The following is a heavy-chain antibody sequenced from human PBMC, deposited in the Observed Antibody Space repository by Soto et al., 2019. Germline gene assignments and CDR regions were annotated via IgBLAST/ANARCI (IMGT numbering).Heavy chain of an antibody. J-gene: IGHJ5*02. CDR2: INPSGGST. Sequence: ASVKVSCKASGYTFTSYYMHWVRHAPGQGLEWMGIINPSGGSTSYAQKFQGRVTMTRDTSTSTVYMELSSLRSEDTAVYYCARSHSSSWYYTSIWFDPWGQGTLVTVSS. CDR1: GYTFTSYY. CDR3: ARSHSSSWYYTSIWFDP. V-gene: IGHV1-46*01. D-gene: IGHD6-13*01.